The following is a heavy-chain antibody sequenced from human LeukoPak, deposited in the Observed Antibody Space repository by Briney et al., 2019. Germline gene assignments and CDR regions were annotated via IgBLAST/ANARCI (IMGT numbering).Heavy chain of an antibody. J-gene: IGHJ4*02. CDR3: AALWFGELYSSSSEGDY. CDR2: IYYSGST. D-gene: IGHD3-10*01. V-gene: IGHV4-59*01. Sequence: SETLSLTCTVSGGSISSYYWSGIRQPPGKGLEWIGYIYYSGSTNYNPSLKSRDTISVDTSKNQFSLKLSSVTAADTAVYYCAALWFGELYSSSSEGDYWGQGTLVTVSS. CDR1: GGSISSYY.